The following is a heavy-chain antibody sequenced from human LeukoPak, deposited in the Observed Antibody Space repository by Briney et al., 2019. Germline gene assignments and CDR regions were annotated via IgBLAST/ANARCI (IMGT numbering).Heavy chain of an antibody. V-gene: IGHV4-39*01. Sequence: SETLSLTCTVSGGSISSSSYYWGWIRQPPGKGLEWIGSIYDSGSTYYNPSLKSRVTISVDTSKNQFSLKLSSVTAADTAVYYCARGLYNYGHGDYWGQGTLVTVSS. D-gene: IGHD5-18*01. CDR3: ARGLYNYGHGDY. CDR2: IYDSGST. J-gene: IGHJ4*02. CDR1: GGSISSSSYY.